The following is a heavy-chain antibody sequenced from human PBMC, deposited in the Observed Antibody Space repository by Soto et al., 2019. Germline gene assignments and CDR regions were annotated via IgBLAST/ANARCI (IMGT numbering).Heavy chain of an antibody. V-gene: IGHV1-69*06. CDR2: IIPIFGTA. J-gene: IGHJ5*02. D-gene: IGHD1-26*01. CDR1: GGTFSSYA. Sequence: VKVSCKASGGTFSSYAISWVRQAPGQGLEWMGGIIPIFGTANYAQKFQGRVTITADKSTSTAYMELSSLRSEDTAVYYCARSPASGSYYNWFDPWGQGTLVTVSS. CDR3: ARSPASGSYYNWFDP.